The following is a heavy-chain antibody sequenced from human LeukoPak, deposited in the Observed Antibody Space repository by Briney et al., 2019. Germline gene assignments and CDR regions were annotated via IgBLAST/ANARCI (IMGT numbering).Heavy chain of an antibody. CDR1: GGSIGTLY. D-gene: IGHD2-15*01. CDR2: IDYHGNT. J-gene: IGHJ5*02. Sequence: NASETLSLTCIVSGGSIGTLYWNWIRQVPGKGLEWIGFIDYHGNTKYNPPLKSRVTMSVDTSVDQVSLRLTSVTAADTAIYFCATASGRSFWLDPWGQGRLVTVSS. V-gene: IGHV4-59*11. CDR3: ATASGRSFWLDP.